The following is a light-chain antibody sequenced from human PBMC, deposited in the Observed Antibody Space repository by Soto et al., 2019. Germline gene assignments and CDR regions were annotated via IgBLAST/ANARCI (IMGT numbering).Light chain of an antibody. Sequence: EIVMTQSPATLSVSPGERATLSCRASQSVNRNLAWYQQKPGQAPRLLISAASTRATGIPARFSGSGSETEFTLTISSLQSEDFAVYYCQQYTNWWTFGQGTKVEMK. CDR2: AAS. V-gene: IGKV3-15*01. CDR1: QSVNRN. J-gene: IGKJ1*01. CDR3: QQYTNWWT.